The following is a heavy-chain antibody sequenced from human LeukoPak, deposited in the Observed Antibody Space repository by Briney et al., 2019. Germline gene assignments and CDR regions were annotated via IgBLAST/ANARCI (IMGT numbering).Heavy chain of an antibody. Sequence: GGSLRLSCAASGFTFSSYSMNWVRQAPGKGLEWVSSISSSSSYIYYADSVKGRFTISRDSSKNTLYLQVNSLRVEDTAVYYCAKFREYYYDSSGFNPWGQGTLVTVSS. CDR2: ISSSSSYI. CDR1: GFTFSSYS. CDR3: AKFREYYYDSSGFNP. V-gene: IGHV3-21*04. D-gene: IGHD3-22*01. J-gene: IGHJ5*02.